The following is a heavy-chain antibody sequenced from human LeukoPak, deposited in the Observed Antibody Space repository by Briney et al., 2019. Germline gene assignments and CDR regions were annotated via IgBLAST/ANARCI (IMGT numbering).Heavy chain of an antibody. CDR3: ARALRRVHAFDI. CDR2: MYYSGST. D-gene: IGHD3-10*01. J-gene: IGHJ3*02. V-gene: IGHV4-39*07. Sequence: NPSETLSLTCTVSGGSISSSSDYWGWVRQPPRKGLEWIGSMYYSGSTYYNPSLKSRVTISVDTSKNQFSLKLSSVTAADTAVYYCARALRRVHAFDIWGQGTMVTVSS. CDR1: GGSISSSSDY.